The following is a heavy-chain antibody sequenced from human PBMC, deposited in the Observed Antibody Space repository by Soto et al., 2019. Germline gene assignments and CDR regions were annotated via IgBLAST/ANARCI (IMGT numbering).Heavy chain of an antibody. J-gene: IGHJ4*02. CDR2: MNPNSGNT. D-gene: IGHD6-13*01. V-gene: IGHV1-8*01. CDR1: GYTLTSYD. Sequence: APLQVSCKPSGYTLTSYDINWVRQATGQGLEWMGWMNPNSGNTGYAQKFQGRVTMTRNTSISTAYMELSSLRSEDTAVYYCARGAAAAATAFDYWGQGTLVTVSS. CDR3: ARGAAAAATAFDY.